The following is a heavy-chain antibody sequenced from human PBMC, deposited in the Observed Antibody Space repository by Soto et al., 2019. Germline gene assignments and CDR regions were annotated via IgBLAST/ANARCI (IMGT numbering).Heavy chain of an antibody. D-gene: IGHD4-17*01. CDR1: GGSFSGYY. CDR2: IYHSGST. J-gene: IGHJ4*02. V-gene: IGHV4-34*01. Sequence: TSETLSLTCAVYGGSFSGYYWCWIRQPPGKGLEWIGYIYHSGSTYYNPSLKSRVTISVDRSKNQFSLKLSSVTAADTAVYYCARASYGDYFDYWGQGTLVTVSS. CDR3: ARASYGDYFDY.